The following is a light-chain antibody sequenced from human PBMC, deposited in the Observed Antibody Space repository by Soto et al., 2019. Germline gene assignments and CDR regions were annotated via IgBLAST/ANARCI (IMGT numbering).Light chain of an antibody. V-gene: IGKV3-15*01. CDR3: XQYXNWPPGT. Sequence: EIVMTQSPATLSVSPGERVTLSCRASQSISSNLAWYQQKPGQAPRLLIHGASTRATGIPARFSGSGSGTEFTLTISSLQSEDXXVXXXXQYXNWPPGTFGQGTKVEIK. CDR2: GAS. CDR1: QSISSN. J-gene: IGKJ1*01.